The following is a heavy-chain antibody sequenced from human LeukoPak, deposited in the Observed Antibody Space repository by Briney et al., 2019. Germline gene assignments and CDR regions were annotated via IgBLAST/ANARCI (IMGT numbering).Heavy chain of an antibody. CDR1: GFTFSTYA. V-gene: IGHV3-30*04. CDR3: AKERILVGAVNTVTTGFDY. Sequence: PGGSLRLSCAASGFTFSTYAMHWVRQAPGKGLEWVAVISYDGSNKYYADSVKGRFTISRDNSKNTLYLQMNSLRAEDTAVYYCAKERILVGAVNTVTTGFDYWGQGTLVTVSS. CDR2: ISYDGSNK. J-gene: IGHJ4*02. D-gene: IGHD1-26*01.